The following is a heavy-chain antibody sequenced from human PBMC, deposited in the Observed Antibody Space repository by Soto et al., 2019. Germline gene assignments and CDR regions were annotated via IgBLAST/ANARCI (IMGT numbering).Heavy chain of an antibody. D-gene: IGHD3-22*01. CDR2: IIPIFGTA. J-gene: IGHJ4*02. CDR3: AGPSVSGDSSGYYLPGGY. V-gene: IGHV1-69*13. Sequence: GASVKVSCKASGGTFSSYAISWVRQAPGQGLEWMGGIIPIFGTANYAQKFQGRVTITADESTSTAYMELSSLRSEDTAVYYCAGPSVSGDSSGYYLPGGYWGQGTLVTVSS. CDR1: GGTFSSYA.